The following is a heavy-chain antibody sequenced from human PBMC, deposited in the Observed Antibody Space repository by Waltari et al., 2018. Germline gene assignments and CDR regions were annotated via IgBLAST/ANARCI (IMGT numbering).Heavy chain of an antibody. D-gene: IGHD1-1*01. J-gene: IGHJ4*02. Sequence: QVQMVQSGAEVKKPGSSVKVSCKTSGGTFSDYTINWVRQAPGQGLEWMGRIIPSFGKANYAQKFQGRVTFTADKSTHTAYMEVSGLTSEDTALYYCARDDATTGHLDSWGQGTPVTISS. CDR1: GGTFSDYT. CDR3: ARDDATTGHLDS. CDR2: IIPSFGKA. V-gene: IGHV1-69*08.